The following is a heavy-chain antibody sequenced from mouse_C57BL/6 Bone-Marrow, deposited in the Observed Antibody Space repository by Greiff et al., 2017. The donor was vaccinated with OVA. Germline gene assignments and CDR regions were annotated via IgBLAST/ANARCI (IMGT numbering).Heavy chain of an antibody. V-gene: IGHV5-6*02. CDR1: GFTFSSYG. J-gene: IGHJ3*01. D-gene: IGHD1-1*01. CDR2: ISSGGSYT. CDR3: ASGSSPFAY. Sequence: EVKLEESGGDLVKPGGSLKLSCAASGFTFSSYGMSWVRQTPDKRLEWVATISSGGSYTYYPDSVKGRFTISRDNAKNTLYLQMSSLKSEDTAMYYCASGSSPFAYWGQGTLVTVSA.